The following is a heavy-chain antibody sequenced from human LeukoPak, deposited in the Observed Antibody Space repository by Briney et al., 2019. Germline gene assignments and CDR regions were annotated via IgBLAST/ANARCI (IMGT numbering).Heavy chain of an antibody. V-gene: IGHV3-72*01. D-gene: IGHD6-19*01. CDR1: GFTFSDHF. CDR2: SRNKAKSYTT. CDR3: VRVGSVSGSDYLDY. J-gene: IGHJ4*02. Sequence: GGSLSLSCAVSGFTFSDHFLDWVRQAPGKGLEWVGRSRNKAKSYTTEYAASVKGRLTISRDDSKNSLYLQMNSLETEDTAVYYCVRVGSVSGSDYLDYWGQGTLVTVSS.